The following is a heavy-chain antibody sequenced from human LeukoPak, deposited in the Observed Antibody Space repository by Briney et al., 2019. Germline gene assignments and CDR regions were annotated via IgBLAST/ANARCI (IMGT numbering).Heavy chain of an antibody. J-gene: IGHJ4*02. D-gene: IGHD1-1*01. Sequence: SETLSLTCAVSGGSISSGGYSWSWIRQPPGKGLEWIGYIYYSGSTNYNPSLKSRVTISVDTSKNQFSLKLSSVTAADTAVYYCARASNWNLLDYWGQGTLVTVSS. CDR3: ARASNWNLLDY. CDR2: IYYSGST. CDR1: GGSISSGGYS. V-gene: IGHV4-61*08.